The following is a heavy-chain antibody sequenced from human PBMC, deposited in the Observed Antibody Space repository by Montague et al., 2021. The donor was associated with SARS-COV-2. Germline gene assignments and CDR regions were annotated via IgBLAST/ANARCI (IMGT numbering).Heavy chain of an antibody. D-gene: IGHD2-21*02. CDR2: IYDSGSA. Sequence: SETLSLTCTVSVGSISSYYWTWIRQPPGKGLEWIGYIYDSGSANYNPSLKSRSTISVDTSNNQFSLRLSSVTAADTAVYYCARAYCGGDCHVGPWGQGTLVTVSS. J-gene: IGHJ5*02. CDR3: ARAYCGGDCHVGP. CDR1: VGSISSYY. V-gene: IGHV4-59*01.